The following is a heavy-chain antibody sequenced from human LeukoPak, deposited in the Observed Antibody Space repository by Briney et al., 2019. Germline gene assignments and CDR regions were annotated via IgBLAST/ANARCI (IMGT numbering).Heavy chain of an antibody. J-gene: IGHJ4*02. V-gene: IGHV3-23*01. Sequence: GRSLRLSCAASGFTFSSYAMSWVRQAPGKGLEWVSAISGSGGSTYYADSVKGRFTISRDNSKNTLYLQMNSLRAEDTAVYYCAKDRKYSYGNFDYWGQGTLVTVSS. D-gene: IGHD5-18*01. CDR2: ISGSGGST. CDR1: GFTFSSYA. CDR3: AKDRKYSYGNFDY.